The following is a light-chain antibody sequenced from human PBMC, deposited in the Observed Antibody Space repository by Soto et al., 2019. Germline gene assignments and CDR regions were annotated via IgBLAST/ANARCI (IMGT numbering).Light chain of an antibody. CDR2: EGT. CDR3: CSYAGSNNWV. J-gene: IGLJ3*02. V-gene: IGLV2-23*01. CDR1: SSDVGR. Sequence: QSALTQTASVSGSPGQSITISCTGTSSDVGRWYQQHPGKAPKLMIYEGTKRPSGVSNRFSGSKSGDTASLTISGLQAEDEADYYYCSYAGSNNWVFGGGTKLTVL.